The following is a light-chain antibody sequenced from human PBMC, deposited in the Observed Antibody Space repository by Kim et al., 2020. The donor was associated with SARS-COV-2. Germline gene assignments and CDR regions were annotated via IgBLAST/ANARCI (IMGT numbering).Light chain of an antibody. CDR1: QSLLHNNEYNN. CDR3: MQSLQAPLT. V-gene: IGKV2-28*01. Sequence: PAFISYRSSQSLLHNNEYNNVDGFVQKPRQSPQLLIYMGSSLASGVPYRFSGSVSGTDFTLKISRVEAEDVGVYFCMQSLQAPLTFGGGTNVGIK. CDR2: MGS. J-gene: IGKJ4*02.